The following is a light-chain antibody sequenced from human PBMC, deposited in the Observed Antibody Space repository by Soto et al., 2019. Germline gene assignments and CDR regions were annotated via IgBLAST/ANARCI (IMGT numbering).Light chain of an antibody. CDR1: SGHSNYA. CDR3: QTWGTGIVI. V-gene: IGLV4-69*01. Sequence: QLVLTQSPSASASLGASVTLTCTLSSGHSNYAIAWHQQQPEKGPRYLMKLNRDGSHSKGDGIPNRFSGSSSGAERYLTSSRLQAEDEADYYCQTWGTGIVIFGGGTKLTVL. CDR2: LNRDGSH. J-gene: IGLJ2*01.